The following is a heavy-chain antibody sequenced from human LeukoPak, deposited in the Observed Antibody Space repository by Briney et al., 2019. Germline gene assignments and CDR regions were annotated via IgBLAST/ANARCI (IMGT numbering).Heavy chain of an antibody. J-gene: IGHJ4*02. CDR1: GYTFTGYY. Sequence: ASVKVSCKASGYTFTGYYMHWVRQAPGQGLEWMGWINPNSGGTNYAQKFQGRVTMTRDTSISTAYMELSRLRSDDTAVYYCAIAAYDSSGYYQDYWGQGTLVTVSS. D-gene: IGHD3-22*01. CDR3: AIAAYDSSGYYQDY. V-gene: IGHV1-2*02. CDR2: INPNSGGT.